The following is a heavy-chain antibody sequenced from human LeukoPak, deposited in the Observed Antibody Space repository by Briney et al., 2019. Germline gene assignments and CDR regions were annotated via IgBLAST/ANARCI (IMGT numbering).Heavy chain of an antibody. CDR3: ARGHSSGWYYFDY. D-gene: IGHD6-19*01. Sequence: GGSPRLSCAASGFTFSNYVMTWVRQAPGRGLEWVSTISGGGGTTHYADSVKGQFLISRDNSKNTLSLQMNSLRAEDTAVYYCARGHSSGWYYFDYWGQGTLVTVSS. CDR2: ISGGGGTT. CDR1: GFTFSNYV. J-gene: IGHJ4*02. V-gene: IGHV3-23*01.